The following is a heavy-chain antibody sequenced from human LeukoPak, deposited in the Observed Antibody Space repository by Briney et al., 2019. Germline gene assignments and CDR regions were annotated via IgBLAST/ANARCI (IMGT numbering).Heavy chain of an antibody. D-gene: IGHD1-26*01. CDR1: GFTFSSYA. V-gene: IGHV3-23*01. CDR3: AKVQSYRQYYFDY. J-gene: IGHJ4*02. CDR2: ISGSGGST. Sequence: GGSLRLSCAASGFTFSSYAMSWVRQAPGKGLEWVSAISGSGGSTYYADSVKGRFTISRDNSKSTLYLQMNSLRAEDTAVYYCAKVQSYRQYYFDYWGQGTLVTVSS.